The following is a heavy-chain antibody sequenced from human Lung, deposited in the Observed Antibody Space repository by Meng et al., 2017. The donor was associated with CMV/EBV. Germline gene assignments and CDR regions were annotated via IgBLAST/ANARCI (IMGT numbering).Heavy chain of an antibody. CDR2: ISSSSSTI. CDR1: GFTFSSYS. CDR3: ARKVPCDY. J-gene: IGHJ4*02. V-gene: IGHV3-48*04. Sequence: GGSLGLSCAASGFTFSSYSMNWVRQAPGKGLEWVSYISSSSSTIYYADSVKGRFTISRDNAKNSLYLQMNSLRAEDTAVYYCARKVPCDYWGQGTMVTVSS.